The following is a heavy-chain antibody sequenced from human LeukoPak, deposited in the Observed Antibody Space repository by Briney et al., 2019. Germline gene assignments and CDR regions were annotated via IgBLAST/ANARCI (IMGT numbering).Heavy chain of an antibody. CDR1: GFTFSSYA. J-gene: IGHJ5*02. CDR3: ARDPSAVRANTYA. Sequence: GGSLRLSCAASGFTFSSYAMRWVRQAPGKGLEWVGDISGSGGSTYYADSLKGRFTISRDSSKNTRYLQMNSMRVEDMAVYYCARDPSAVRANTYAWGQGTPVTVSS. D-gene: IGHD2-2*01. CDR2: ISGSGGST. V-gene: IGHV3-23*01.